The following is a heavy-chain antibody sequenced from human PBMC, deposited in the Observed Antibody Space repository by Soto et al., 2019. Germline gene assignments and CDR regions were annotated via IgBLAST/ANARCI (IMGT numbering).Heavy chain of an antibody. Sequence: QLQLQESGPGLVKPSETLSLTCTVSGGSISSSSYYWGWIRQPPGKGLEWIGSFYYSGSTYYNPSLKCRVTIAVDTSKNRFSRKLGSVTAADTAVYYCASGRWRYSNYRGGFDYWGQGTLVTVSS. J-gene: IGHJ4*02. CDR1: GGSISSSSYY. CDR2: FYYSGST. CDR3: ASGRWRYSNYRGGFDY. D-gene: IGHD4-4*01. V-gene: IGHV4-39*02.